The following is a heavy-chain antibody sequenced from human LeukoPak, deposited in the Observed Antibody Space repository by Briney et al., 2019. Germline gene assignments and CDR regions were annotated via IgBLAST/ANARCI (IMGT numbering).Heavy chain of an antibody. Sequence: GGSLRLSCGASGFTFNTYGMHWVRQAPGKGLEWIADVWSDGSNRFYADSVEGRFTISRDNSKNTLYLQMNSLRAEDTAVYYCAKSNTGSQTTVGNWGQGTLVSVSS. CDR3: AKSNTGSQTTVGN. J-gene: IGHJ4*02. D-gene: IGHD1-26*01. CDR2: VWSDGSNR. CDR1: GFTFNTYG. V-gene: IGHV3-33*06.